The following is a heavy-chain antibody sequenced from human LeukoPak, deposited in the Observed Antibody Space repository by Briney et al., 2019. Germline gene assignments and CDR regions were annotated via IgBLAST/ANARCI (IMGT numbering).Heavy chain of an antibody. J-gene: IGHJ6*03. CDR1: GGSISSYY. D-gene: IGHD6-19*01. Sequence: SETLSLTCTVSGGSISSYYWSWIRQPPGKGLEWLGYIYYSGSTNYNPSLKSRVTISVDTSKNQFSLKLSSVTAADTAVYYCARGAGYSSGWYVNYYYYMDVWGKGTTVTISS. V-gene: IGHV4-59*01. CDR2: IYYSGST. CDR3: ARGAGYSSGWYVNYYYYMDV.